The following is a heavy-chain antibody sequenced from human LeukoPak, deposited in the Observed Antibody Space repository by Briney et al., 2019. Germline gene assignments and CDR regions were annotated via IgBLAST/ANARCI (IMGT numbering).Heavy chain of an antibody. CDR1: GGSFSGYY. CDR2: INHSGST. V-gene: IGHV4-34*01. Sequence: SETLSLTCAVYGGSFSGYYWSWICQPPGKGLEWIGEINHSGSTNYNPSLKSRVTISVDTSKNQFSLKLSSVTAADTAVYYCARGQFATVHYWGQGTLVTVSS. CDR3: ARGQFATVHY. D-gene: IGHD4-17*01. J-gene: IGHJ4*02.